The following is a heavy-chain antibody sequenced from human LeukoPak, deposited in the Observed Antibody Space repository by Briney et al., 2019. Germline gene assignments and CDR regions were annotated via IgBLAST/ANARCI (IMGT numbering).Heavy chain of an antibody. CDR1: GYTFTSYD. J-gene: IGHJ5*02. CDR2: MNPNSGNT. D-gene: IGHD4-11*01. Sequence: ASVKVSCKASGYTFTSYDINWVRQATGQGLEWMGWMNPNSGNTGYAQKFQGRVTITRNTSISTAYMELSSLRSEDTAVYYCARGPYTVTTGLAFDPWGQGTLVTVSS. V-gene: IGHV1-8*03. CDR3: ARGPYTVTTGLAFDP.